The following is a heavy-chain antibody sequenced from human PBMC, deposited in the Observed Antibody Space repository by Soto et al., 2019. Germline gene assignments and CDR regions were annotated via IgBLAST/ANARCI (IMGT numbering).Heavy chain of an antibody. Sequence: EVQLVESGGGLVQPGGSLRLSCAASGFTFSSYWIHWVRQAPGKGLVWVSRINGDGRTTNYADSVRGQFAISRDNAKNTVYLQMNSPRAEDTAVYYCARGAAGRYYSDYWGQGTLVTVSS. CDR2: INGDGRTT. CDR1: GFTFSSYW. V-gene: IGHV3-74*01. J-gene: IGHJ4*02. D-gene: IGHD2-15*01. CDR3: ARGAAGRYYSDY.